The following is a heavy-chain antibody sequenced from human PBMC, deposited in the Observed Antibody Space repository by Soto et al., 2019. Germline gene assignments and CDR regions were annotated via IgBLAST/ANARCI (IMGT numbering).Heavy chain of an antibody. CDR2: IYYSGST. Sequence: SETLSLTCAVYGGSFSGYYWSWIRQHPGKGLEWIGYIYYSGSTYYNPSLKSRVTISVDTSKHQFSLKLTSVIVADTAVYFCARSLDSSGHLFAYWGQGTLVTVSS. V-gene: IGHV4-31*11. J-gene: IGHJ4*02. CDR3: ARSLDSSGHLFAY. D-gene: IGHD3-22*01. CDR1: GGSFSGYY.